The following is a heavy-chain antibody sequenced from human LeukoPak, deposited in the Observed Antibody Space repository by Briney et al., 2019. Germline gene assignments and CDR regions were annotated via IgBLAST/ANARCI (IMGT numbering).Heavy chain of an antibody. V-gene: IGHV3-30*04. CDR1: GFAFSNFA. CDR2: ISYDGNRQ. CDR3: ASDADWFESIQYYFDN. Sequence: PGGSLRLSCAASGFAFSNFAMHWVRQAPGKGLEWVALISYDGNRQFYADSVKGRFTISRDNSKSTLFLQMNSLRAEDTAVYFCASDADWFESIQYYFDNWGQGTLVTVSS. D-gene: IGHD3-10*01. J-gene: IGHJ4*02.